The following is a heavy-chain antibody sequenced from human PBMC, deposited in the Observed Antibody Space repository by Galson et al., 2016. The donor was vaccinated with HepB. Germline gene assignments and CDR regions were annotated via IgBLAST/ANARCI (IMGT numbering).Heavy chain of an antibody. Sequence: CKASGYAYTSYGINWLRQAPGQGPEWMGWISAANGNTLYAPKFQGRVTLTTDTSTSTAYMELTSLKSDDTAVYYCARSSFGVSNPWGQGTLVTVSS. D-gene: IGHD3-3*01. CDR1: GYAYTSYG. V-gene: IGHV1-18*01. CDR3: ARSSFGVSNP. J-gene: IGHJ5*02. CDR2: ISAANGNT.